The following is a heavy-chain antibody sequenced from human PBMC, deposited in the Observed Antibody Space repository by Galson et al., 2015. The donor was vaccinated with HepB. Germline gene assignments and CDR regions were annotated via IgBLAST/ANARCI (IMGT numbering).Heavy chain of an antibody. CDR3: AKGGYYDFWSAYDS. V-gene: IGHV3-30*18. CDR1: GFTFNNYG. Sequence: SLRLSCAASGFTFNNYGIHWVRQAPGKGLEWVAVISYDGTSKYYADSVEGRFTISRDNSKNTLYLPMNSLRPEDTAIYYCAKGGYYDFWSAYDSWGQGALVTVSS. CDR2: ISYDGTSK. D-gene: IGHD3-3*01. J-gene: IGHJ4*02.